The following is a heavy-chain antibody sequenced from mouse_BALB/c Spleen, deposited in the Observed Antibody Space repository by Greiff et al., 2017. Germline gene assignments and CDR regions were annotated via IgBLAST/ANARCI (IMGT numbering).Heavy chain of an antibody. Sequence: DVMLVESGGGLVKPGGSLKLSCAASGFTFSSCAMSWVRQSPEKRLEWVAEISSGGSYTYYPDTVTGRFTISRDNAKNTLYLEMSSLRSEDTAMYYCAREGNWAMDYWGQGTSVTVSS. CDR1: GFTFSSCA. CDR3: AREGNWAMDY. J-gene: IGHJ4*01. D-gene: IGHD2-1*01. V-gene: IGHV5-9-4*01. CDR2: ISSGGSYT.